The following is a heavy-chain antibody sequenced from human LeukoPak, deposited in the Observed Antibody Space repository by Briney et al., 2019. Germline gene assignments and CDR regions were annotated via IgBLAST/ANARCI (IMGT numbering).Heavy chain of an antibody. CDR3: ARGRWELRFDN. V-gene: IGHV4-34*01. D-gene: IGHD1-26*01. Sequence: PSETLSLTCAVYGGSFSGYYWSWIRQPPGKGLEWIGEINHSGSTNYNPSLKSRVTISVDTSKNQFSLNLNSVTAADTAVYFCARGRWELRFDNWGQGTLVTVSS. CDR1: GGSFSGYY. J-gene: IGHJ4*02. CDR2: INHSGST.